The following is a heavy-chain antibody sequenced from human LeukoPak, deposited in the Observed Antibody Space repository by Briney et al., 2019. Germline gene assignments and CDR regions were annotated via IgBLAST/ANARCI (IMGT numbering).Heavy chain of an antibody. D-gene: IGHD2-8*02. CDR2: ISYDGSNK. V-gene: IGHV3-30-3*01. Sequence: PGGSLRLSCAASGFTFSSYAMHWVRQAPGKGLEWVAVISYDGSNKYYADSVKGRFTISRDNSKNTLYLQMNSLRAEDTAVYYCARALTQYLVEDGMDVWGQGTTVTVSS. CDR1: GFTFSSYA. J-gene: IGHJ6*02. CDR3: ARALTQYLVEDGMDV.